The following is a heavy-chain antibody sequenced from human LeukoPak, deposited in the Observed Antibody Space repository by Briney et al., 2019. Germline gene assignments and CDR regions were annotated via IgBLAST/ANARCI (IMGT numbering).Heavy chain of an antibody. CDR1: GGSISSGSYY. V-gene: IGHV4-61*01. CDR3: ARGGPPTVTRFDY. D-gene: IGHD4-17*01. CDR2: IYYSGST. J-gene: IGHJ4*02. Sequence: SETLSLTCTVSGGSISSGSYYWSWIRQPPGKGLEWIGYIYYSGSTNYNPSLKSRVTISVDTSKNQFSLKLRSVTAADTAVYYCARGGPPTVTRFDYWGQGTLVTVS.